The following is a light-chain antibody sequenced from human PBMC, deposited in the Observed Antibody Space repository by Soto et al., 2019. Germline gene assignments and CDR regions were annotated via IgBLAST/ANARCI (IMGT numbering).Light chain of an antibody. CDR2: GNN. CDR3: QSYDTGLRGWV. J-gene: IGLJ3*02. CDR1: SSNIGAGFD. Sequence: QSVLTQPPSVSGAPGQGVTISCTGSSSNIGAGFDVHWYQQLPGTAPNLFIYGNNNRPSGVPDRFSAFKSGTSDSLAITGLQAEDEADYYCQSYDTGLRGWVFGGGTKLTVL. V-gene: IGLV1-40*01.